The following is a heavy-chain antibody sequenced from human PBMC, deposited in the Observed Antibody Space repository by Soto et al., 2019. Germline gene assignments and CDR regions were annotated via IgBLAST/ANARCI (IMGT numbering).Heavy chain of an antibody. Sequence: GGSLRLSCAASGFTFSSYAMSWVRQAPGKGLEWVSAISGSGGSTYYADSVKGRFTISRDNSKNTLYLQMNSLRAEDTAVYYCAKVLYGTRFPGYYFYYWAQGTLSPSPQ. V-gene: IGHV3-23*01. CDR1: GFTFSSYA. CDR3: AKVLYGTRFPGYYFYY. CDR2: ISGSGGST. D-gene: IGHD3-10*02. J-gene: IGHJ4*02.